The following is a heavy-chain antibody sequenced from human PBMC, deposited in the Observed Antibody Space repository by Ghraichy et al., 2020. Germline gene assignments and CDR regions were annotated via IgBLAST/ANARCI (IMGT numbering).Heavy chain of an antibody. J-gene: IGHJ6*02. CDR3: AKVMLTYYDILTGSESYYYYGMDV. D-gene: IGHD3-9*01. Sequence: GGALRLSCAASGFTFSSYAMSWVRQAPGKGLEWVSAISGSGGSTYYADSVKGRFTISRDNSKNTLYLQMNSLRAEDTAVYYCAKVMLTYYDILTGSESYYYYGMDVWGQGTTVTVSS. V-gene: IGHV3-23*01. CDR1: GFTFSSYA. CDR2: ISGSGGST.